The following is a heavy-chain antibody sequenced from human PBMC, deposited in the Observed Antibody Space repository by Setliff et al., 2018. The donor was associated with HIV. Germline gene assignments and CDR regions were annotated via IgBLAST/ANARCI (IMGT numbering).Heavy chain of an antibody. CDR2: IYTTGST. CDR1: GDSISNYY. D-gene: IGHD2-2*01. CDR3: ARRGSTRYCRSTSCYDLDYGMDV. J-gene: IGHJ6*02. Sequence: SETLSLTCTVSGDSISNYYRSWVRQPPGKGLEWIGYIYTTGSTNYNPSLKSRVTMSVDTSKNQFSLGLTSVTAADTAVYFCARRGSTRYCRSTSCYDLDYGMDVWGQGTTVTVSS. V-gene: IGHV4-4*09.